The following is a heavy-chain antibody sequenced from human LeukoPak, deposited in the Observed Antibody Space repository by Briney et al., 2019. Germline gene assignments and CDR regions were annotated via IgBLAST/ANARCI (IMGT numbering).Heavy chain of an antibody. V-gene: IGHV4-59*01. CDR3: ARGYNYGLRAFDY. CDR2: IYYSGST. J-gene: IGHJ4*02. CDR1: GGSISSYY. D-gene: IGHD5-18*01. Sequence: SETLSLTCTVSGGSISSYYWNWIRQPPGKGLEWIGYIYYSGSTNYNPSLKSRVTMSVDTSRNQFSLKLSSVTAADTAVYYCARGYNYGLRAFDYWGQGTLVTVSS.